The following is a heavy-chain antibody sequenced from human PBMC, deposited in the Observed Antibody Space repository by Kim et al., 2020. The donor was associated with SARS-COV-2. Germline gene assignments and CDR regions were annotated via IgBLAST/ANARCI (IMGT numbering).Heavy chain of an antibody. CDR3: ASGYCRDGSCDTRHGMGV. CDR1: GFTVTSKY. V-gene: IGHV3-53*01. CDR2: IYGDGAT. J-gene: IGHJ6*02. Sequence: GGSLRLSCAASGFTVTSKYMTWVRQAPGKGLEWVSLIYGDGATYYADSVKGRFTISRDISENTVYLQMNSLRVEDTAVYYCASGYCRDGSCDTRHGMGVWGQGTAVTVSS. D-gene: IGHD2-15*01.